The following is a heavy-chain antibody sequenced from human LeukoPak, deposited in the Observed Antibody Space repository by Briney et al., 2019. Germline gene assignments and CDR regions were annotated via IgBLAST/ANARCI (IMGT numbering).Heavy chain of an antibody. CDR2: ISYDGSNK. CDR1: GFTFSSYG. Sequence: PGGSLRLSCAASGFTFSSYGMHWVRQAPGKGLEWVAVISYDGSNKYYADSVKGRFTISRDNSKNTLYLQMNSLRAEDTAVYYCARAPRTTVTHSIDYWGQGTLVTVSS. J-gene: IGHJ4*02. V-gene: IGHV3-30*19. CDR3: ARAPRTTVTHSIDY. D-gene: IGHD4-17*01.